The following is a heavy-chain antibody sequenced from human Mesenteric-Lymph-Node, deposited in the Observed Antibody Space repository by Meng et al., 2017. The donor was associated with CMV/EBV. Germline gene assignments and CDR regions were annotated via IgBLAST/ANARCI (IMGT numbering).Heavy chain of an antibody. V-gene: IGHV1-8*03. CDR2: MNPNSGNT. CDR3: ARGKNIAWFDP. CDR1: GYTFTSYY. J-gene: IGHJ5*02. D-gene: IGHD1/OR15-1a*01. Sequence: ASVKVSCKASGYTFTSYYMHWVRQAPGQGLEWMGWMNPNSGNTGYAQKFQGRVTITRNTSISTAYMELRSLRSDDTAVYYCARGKNIAWFDPWGQGTLVTVSS.